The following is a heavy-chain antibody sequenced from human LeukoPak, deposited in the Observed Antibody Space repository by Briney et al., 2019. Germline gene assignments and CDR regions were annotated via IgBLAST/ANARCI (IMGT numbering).Heavy chain of an antibody. V-gene: IGHV3-23*01. D-gene: IGHD3-10*01. Sequence: GGSLRLSCAASGFTFSSYAMSWVRQAPGKGLEWVSAISGSGGSTYYADSVKGRFTISRDNSKNTLYLQMNSLRAEGTAVYYCAKQVVWFGEYYFDYWGQGTLVTVSS. CDR3: AKQVVWFGEYYFDY. CDR1: GFTFSSYA. J-gene: IGHJ4*02. CDR2: ISGSGGST.